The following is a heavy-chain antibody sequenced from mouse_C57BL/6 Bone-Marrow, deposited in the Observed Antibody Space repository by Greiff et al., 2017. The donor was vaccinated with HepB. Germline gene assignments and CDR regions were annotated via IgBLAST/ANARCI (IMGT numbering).Heavy chain of an antibody. CDR1: GYTFTSYW. CDR3: ARWDYGWFAY. J-gene: IGHJ3*01. Sequence: QVQLQQPGAELVMPGASVKLSCKASGYTFTSYWMHWVKQRPGQGLEWIGEIDPSDSYTNYNQKFKGKSTLTVGKSSSTAYMQLSSLTSEDSAVYYCARWDYGWFAYWGQGTLVTVSA. V-gene: IGHV1-69*01. CDR2: IDPSDSYT. D-gene: IGHD2-4*01.